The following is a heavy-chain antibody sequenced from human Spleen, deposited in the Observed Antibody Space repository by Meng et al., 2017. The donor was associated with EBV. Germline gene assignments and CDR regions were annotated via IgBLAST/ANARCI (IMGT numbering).Heavy chain of an antibody. CDR1: ADTFSSGYA. Sequence: QGQLVQSGAEVKKPGSSVKVSCKTSADTFSSGYAFSWVRQAPGQGLQWMGGIIPIPGTTKYAQRFQGRVTITADESTSTVYMELSSLRSEDTALYYCARGSVDFDFMTSYPNWGQGTLVTVSS. V-gene: IGHV1-69*01. CDR2: IIPIPGTT. J-gene: IGHJ4*02. CDR3: ARGSVDFDFMTSYPN. D-gene: IGHD3-9*01.